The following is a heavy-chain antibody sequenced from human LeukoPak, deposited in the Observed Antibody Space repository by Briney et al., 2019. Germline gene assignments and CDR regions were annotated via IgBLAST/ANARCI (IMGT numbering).Heavy chain of an antibody. J-gene: IGHJ4*02. D-gene: IGHD7-27*01. CDR3: ARDPNWFDY. Sequence: GGSLRLSCAASGFTFSTHSMNWVRQAPGKVLEWVSSMDSSSGYIYYADSVKGRFTMSRDNAKNSLYLQMNSLTVEDTAVYYCARDPNWFDYWGQGTLVTVSS. CDR1: GFTFSTHS. V-gene: IGHV3-21*01. CDR2: MDSSSGYI.